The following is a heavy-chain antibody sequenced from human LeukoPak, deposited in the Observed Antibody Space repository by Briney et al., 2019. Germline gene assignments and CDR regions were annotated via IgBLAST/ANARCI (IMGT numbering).Heavy chain of an antibody. J-gene: IGHJ1*01. D-gene: IGHD2-2*02. Sequence: ASVKVSCKASGHTFTGYYMHWVRQAPGQGLEWMGWINPNSGGTNYAQKFQGRVTMTRDTSISTAYMELSRLRSDDTAVYYCARGGRLVVVPAAISFQHWGQGTLVTVSS. CDR2: INPNSGGT. CDR1: GHTFTGYY. V-gene: IGHV1-2*02. CDR3: ARGGRLVVVPAAISFQH.